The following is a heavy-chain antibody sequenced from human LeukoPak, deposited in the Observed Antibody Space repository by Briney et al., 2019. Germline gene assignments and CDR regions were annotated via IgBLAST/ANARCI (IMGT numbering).Heavy chain of an antibody. Sequence: PEASVKVSCKASGYTFTGYYMHWVRQAPGQGLEWMGWINPNSGGTNYAQKFQGRVTMTRDTSTSTVYMELSSLRSEDTAVYYCARGPSITMVRGGQWYYYMDVWGKGTTVTISS. V-gene: IGHV1-2*02. J-gene: IGHJ6*03. CDR1: GYTFTGYY. CDR2: INPNSGGT. D-gene: IGHD3-10*01. CDR3: ARGPSITMVRGGQWYYYMDV.